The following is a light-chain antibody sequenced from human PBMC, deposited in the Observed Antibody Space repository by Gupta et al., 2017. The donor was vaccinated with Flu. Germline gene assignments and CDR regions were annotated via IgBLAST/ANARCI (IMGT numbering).Light chain of an antibody. Sequence: QSVLTQPPSVSAAPGQRVTISCTGGISNIGAGHDVHWYQQLPGTAPKLLIYGDNNRPSGVPDRFSGSKSGTSASLAITGLKAEDEADFYCQSYDDSLTAYVFGSGTKVTVL. V-gene: IGLV1-40*01. CDR2: GDN. CDR3: QSYDDSLTAYV. J-gene: IGLJ1*01. CDR1: ISNIGAGHD.